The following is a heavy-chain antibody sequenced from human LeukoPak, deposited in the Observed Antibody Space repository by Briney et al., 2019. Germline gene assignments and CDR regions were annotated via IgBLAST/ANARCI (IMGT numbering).Heavy chain of an antibody. V-gene: IGHV5-51*01. Sequence: GESLKISCKGSGYSFTNFWIGWVRQMPGKGLEWMGIIYPADSDIRYSPSFQGQVTISADKSISTVYLQWSSLKASDTAMYYCARQEYCSGGSCYTWFDPWGQGTLVTVSS. CDR3: ARQEYCSGGSCYTWFDP. D-gene: IGHD2-15*01. J-gene: IGHJ5*02. CDR2: IYPADSDI. CDR1: GYSFTNFW.